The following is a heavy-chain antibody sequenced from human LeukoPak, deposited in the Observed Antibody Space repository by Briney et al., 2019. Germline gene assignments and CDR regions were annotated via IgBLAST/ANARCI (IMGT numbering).Heavy chain of an antibody. V-gene: IGHV3-11*01. CDR1: GFAFSDFY. D-gene: IGHD1-7*01. CDR3: ARIGTGTMAYMDV. CDR2: ISSSGTTI. Sequence: GGSLRLSCAASGFAFSDFYMSWVRQAPGLGLEWLSYISSSGTTIYYVDSVRGRFTISRDNAKNSLSLQMTSLRAEDTAVYYCARIGTGTMAYMDVWGKGTTVTVSS. J-gene: IGHJ6*03.